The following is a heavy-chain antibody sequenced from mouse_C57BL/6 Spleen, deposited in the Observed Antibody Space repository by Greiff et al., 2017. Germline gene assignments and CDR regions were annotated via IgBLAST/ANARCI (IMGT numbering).Heavy chain of an antibody. D-gene: IGHD1-1*01. Sequence: QVQLQQPGAELVKPGASVKMSCKASGYTFTSYWITWVKQRPGQGLEWIGDIYPGSGSTNYNEKFKGKATLTVDTSSSTAYMQLRSLTSEDSAVYYYARRAGITTVVPFAYWGQGTLVTVSA. V-gene: IGHV1-55*01. CDR2: IYPGSGST. CDR1: GYTFTSYW. J-gene: IGHJ3*01. CDR3: ARRAGITTVVPFAY.